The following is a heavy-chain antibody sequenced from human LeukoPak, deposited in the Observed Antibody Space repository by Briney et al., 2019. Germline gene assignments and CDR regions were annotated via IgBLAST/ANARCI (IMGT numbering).Heavy chain of an antibody. CDR1: GFTFTSSW. CDR3: ARDPTHYLRYGYFDY. Sequence: GGSLRLSCAASGFTFTSSWMCWVRQAPGKGLEWLANINEAGSVTNYVHSVRGRLTISRDNAKNSLYLRLNSLRVEDTAVYYCARDPTHYLRYGYFDYWGQGTLVTVSS. V-gene: IGHV3-7*01. J-gene: IGHJ4*02. CDR2: INEAGSVT. D-gene: IGHD3-9*01.